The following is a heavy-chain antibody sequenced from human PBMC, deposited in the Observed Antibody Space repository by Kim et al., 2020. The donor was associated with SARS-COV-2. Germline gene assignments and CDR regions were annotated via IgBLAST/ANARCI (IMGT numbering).Heavy chain of an antibody. CDR3: ARVERSSTFDY. D-gene: IGHD1-26*01. CDR2: IYSGGST. V-gene: IGHV3-53*01. J-gene: IGHJ4*02. Sequence: GGSLRLSCAASGFTVSSNYMSWVRQAPGKGLEWVSVIYSGGSTYYADSVKGRFTISRDNSKNTLNLQMNSLRAEDTAVYYCARVERSSTFDYWCQGTLVTVSS. CDR1: GFTVSSNY.